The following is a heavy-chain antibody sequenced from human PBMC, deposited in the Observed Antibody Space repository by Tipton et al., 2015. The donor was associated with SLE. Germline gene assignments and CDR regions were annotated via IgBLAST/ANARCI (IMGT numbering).Heavy chain of an antibody. D-gene: IGHD3-16*01. J-gene: IGHJ4*02. CDR3: ARDGDWGSRGLLDY. Sequence: QSGAEVKKPGSSVKVSCKASGGTFSNYAISWVRQAPGQGLEWMGGIIPLYGTANYAQKFQGRVTITADESTSTAYMELSSLRSEDTAVYYCARDGDWGSRGLLDYWGQGTLVTVSS. CDR2: IIPLYGTA. CDR1: GGTFSNYA. V-gene: IGHV1-69*01.